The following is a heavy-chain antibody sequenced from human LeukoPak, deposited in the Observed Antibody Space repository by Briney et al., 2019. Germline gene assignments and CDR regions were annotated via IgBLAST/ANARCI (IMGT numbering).Heavy chain of an antibody. CDR2: IRSKAYGGTT. J-gene: IGHJ4*02. Sequence: GGSLRLSCTASGFTFGGYAMSWVRQAPGKGLEWVGFIRSKAYGGTTEYAASVKGRFTISSDDSKSIAYLQMNSLKTEDTAVYYCTRSDFWSGYYSDYWGQGTLVTVSS. V-gene: IGHV3-49*04. CDR3: TRSDFWSGYYSDY. CDR1: GFTFGGYA. D-gene: IGHD3-3*01.